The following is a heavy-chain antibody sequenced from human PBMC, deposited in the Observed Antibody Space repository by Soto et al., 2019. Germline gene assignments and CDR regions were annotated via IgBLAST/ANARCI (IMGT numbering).Heavy chain of an antibody. V-gene: IGHV4-39*01. CDR1: GGSISSSSYY. CDR2: IYYSGST. J-gene: IGHJ4*02. Sequence: KPSETLSLTCTVSGGSISSSSYYWGWIRQPPGKGLEWIGSIYYSGSTYYNPSLKSRVTMSVDTSKNQFSLKLSSVTAADTAVYYCARQVGGFLDLSYWGQGTLVTVSS. CDR3: ARQVGGFLDLSY. D-gene: IGHD3-3*01.